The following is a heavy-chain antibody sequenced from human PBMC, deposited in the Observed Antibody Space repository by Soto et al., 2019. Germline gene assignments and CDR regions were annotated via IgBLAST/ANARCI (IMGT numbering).Heavy chain of an antibody. CDR1: GGTFSSYT. CDR3: ARGWSYYGSGSYYKTGGHFDY. CDR2: IIPILGIA. Sequence: SVKVSCKASGGTFSSYTISWVRQAPGQGLEWMGRIIPILGIANYAQKFQGRVTITADKSTSTAYMELSSLRSEDTAVYYCARGWSYYGSGSYYKTGGHFDYWG. V-gene: IGHV1-69*02. D-gene: IGHD3-10*01. J-gene: IGHJ4*01.